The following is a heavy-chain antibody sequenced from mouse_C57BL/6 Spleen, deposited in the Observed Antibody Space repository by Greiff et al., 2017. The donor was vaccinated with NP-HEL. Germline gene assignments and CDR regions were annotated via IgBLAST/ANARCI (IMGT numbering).Heavy chain of an antibody. Sequence: EVKVVESGGDLVKPGGSLKLSCAASGFTFSSYGMSWVRQTPDKRLEWVATISSGGSYTYYPDSVKGRFTISRDNAKNTLYLQMSSLKSEDTAMYYCARPLTDYFDYWGQGTTLTVSS. J-gene: IGHJ2*01. CDR1: GFTFSSYG. V-gene: IGHV5-6*01. CDR2: ISSGGSYT. D-gene: IGHD4-1*01. CDR3: ARPLTDYFDY.